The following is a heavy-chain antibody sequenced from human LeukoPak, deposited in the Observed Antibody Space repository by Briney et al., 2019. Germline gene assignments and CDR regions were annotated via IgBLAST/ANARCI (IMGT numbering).Heavy chain of an antibody. D-gene: IGHD2-2*01. V-gene: IGHV4-34*01. J-gene: IGHJ5*02. CDR2: INARGDT. Sequence: SETLSLTCGVYGWSFNDYYWNWIRQPPGKGLEWIGEINARGDTNYNPSFKSGVTISVDTSKNQFSLRLTSKIAADTAVYYCARGQVPAGRGYNWFDPWGQGTLVTVSS. CDR1: GWSFNDYY. CDR3: ARGQVPAGRGYNWFDP.